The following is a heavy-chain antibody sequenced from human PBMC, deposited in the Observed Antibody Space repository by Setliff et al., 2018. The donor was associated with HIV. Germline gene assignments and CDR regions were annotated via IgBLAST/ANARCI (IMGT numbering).Heavy chain of an antibody. CDR2: IIPIFGTA. V-gene: IGHV1-69*13. CDR1: GGTFSSYA. CDR3: ARGKWEPHDYTFWSGSTRFDP. D-gene: IGHD3-3*01. J-gene: IGHJ5*02. Sequence: SVKVSCKASGGTFSSYAISWVRQAPGQGLEWMGGIIPIFGTANYAQKFQGRVTITADESTSTAYMELSSLRSEDTAVYYCARGKWEPHDYTFWSGSTRFDPWGQGTLVTVSS.